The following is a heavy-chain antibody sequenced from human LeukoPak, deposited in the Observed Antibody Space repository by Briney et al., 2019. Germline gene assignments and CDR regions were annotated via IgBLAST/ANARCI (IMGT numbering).Heavy chain of an antibody. D-gene: IGHD2-2*01. V-gene: IGHV4-4*07. J-gene: IGHJ3*02. CDR1: GGSISSYY. CDR2: IYTSGST. CDR3: ASTDCSSTSCLDI. Sequence: SETLSLTCTVSGGSISSYYWSWVRQPPGKGLEWIGRIYTSGSTNYNPSLKSRVTMSVDTSKNQFSLKLSSVTAADTAVYYCASTDCSSTSCLDIWGQGTMVTVSS.